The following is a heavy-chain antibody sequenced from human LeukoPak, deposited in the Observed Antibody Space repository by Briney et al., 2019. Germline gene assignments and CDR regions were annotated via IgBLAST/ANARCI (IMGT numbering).Heavy chain of an antibody. V-gene: IGHV4-39*01. CDR3: ARHCSSTSCYNYYGMDV. D-gene: IGHD2-2*02. Sequence: AETLSLTCTVSGGSISSSSSYWGWIRQPPGRGLEWIGNIYYSGSTYYNPSLKSRVTISIDTSKNQLSLKLNSVTAVDTAVYYCARHCSSTSCYNYYGMDVWGQGTTVTVSS. J-gene: IGHJ6*02. CDR1: GGSISSSSSY. CDR2: IYYSGST.